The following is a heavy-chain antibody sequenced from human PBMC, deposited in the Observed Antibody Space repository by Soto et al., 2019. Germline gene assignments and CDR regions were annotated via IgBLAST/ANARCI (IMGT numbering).Heavy chain of an antibody. Sequence: GGSLRLSCEASGFAFTSYWLHWVRQAPGKGLVWVAGVKSDGTTAPYADSVSGRFTISRDNAKNTLYLQMNSLSAEDTAVYYCAERYYYDGSGPYGMDVWGQGTTVTVSS. CDR2: VKSDGTTA. CDR1: GFAFTSYW. D-gene: IGHD3-22*01. V-gene: IGHV3-74*01. J-gene: IGHJ6*02. CDR3: AERYYYDGSGPYGMDV.